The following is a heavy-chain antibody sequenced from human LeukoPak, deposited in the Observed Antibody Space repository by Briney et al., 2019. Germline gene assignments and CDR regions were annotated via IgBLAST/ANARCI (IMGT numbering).Heavy chain of an antibody. Sequence: KSGGSLRLSCAASGFTFSSYSMNWVRQAPGKGLEWVSSISSSSSYIYYADSVKRRFTISRDNSKNPLYLQMNSLRAEDTAVYYCAREGQLPTVGGHVTLVTVSS. J-gene: IGHJ4*01. V-gene: IGHV3-21*01. CDR2: ISSSSSYI. CDR1: GFTFSSYS. CDR3: AREGQLPTV. D-gene: IGHD2-2*01.